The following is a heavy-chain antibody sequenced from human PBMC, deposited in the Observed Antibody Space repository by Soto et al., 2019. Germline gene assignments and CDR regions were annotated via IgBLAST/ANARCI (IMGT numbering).Heavy chain of an antibody. CDR2: MNLNGGNT. V-gene: IGHV1-8*01. J-gene: IGHJ6*03. Sequence: QVQLVQSGAEVKKPGASVKVSCKASGDTFTGDEISWVRQATGQGLEWMGWMNLNGGNTGYAQTFQGRVSRTGTPSISTAYMELSSLRSEDTAVYYCARVPRGSRYFYYLDVWGKGTTVIVSS. CDR3: ARVPRGSRYFYYLDV. CDR1: GDTFTGDE. D-gene: IGHD3-16*01.